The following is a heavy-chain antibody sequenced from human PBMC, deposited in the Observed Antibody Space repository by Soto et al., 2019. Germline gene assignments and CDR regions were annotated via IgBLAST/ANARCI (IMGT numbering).Heavy chain of an antibody. Sequence: ASVKVSCKASGYTFTSYYMHWVRQAPGQGLEWMGIINPSGGSTSYAQKFQGRVTMTRDTSTSTVYMELSSLRSEDTAVYYCGRNLGKSSGYYYGMDVWGQGTTVTVSS. J-gene: IGHJ6*02. CDR3: GRNLGKSSGYYYGMDV. CDR1: GYTFTSYY. V-gene: IGHV1-46*01. CDR2: INPSGGST. D-gene: IGHD3-22*01.